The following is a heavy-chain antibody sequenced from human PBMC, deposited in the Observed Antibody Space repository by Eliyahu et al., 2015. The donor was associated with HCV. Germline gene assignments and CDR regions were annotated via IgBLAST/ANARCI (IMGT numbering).Heavy chain of an antibody. Sequence: EVQLVESGGGLVQPGGSLRLSCAASGFTFSSYEMNWVRQAPGKGLEWVSYISSSGSTIYYADSVKGRFTISRDNAKNSLYLQMNSLRAEDTAVYYCAISSGWYYFDYWGQGTLVTVSS. D-gene: IGHD6-19*01. CDR1: GFTFSSYE. V-gene: IGHV3-48*03. CDR3: AISSGWYYFDY. CDR2: ISSSGSTI. J-gene: IGHJ4*02.